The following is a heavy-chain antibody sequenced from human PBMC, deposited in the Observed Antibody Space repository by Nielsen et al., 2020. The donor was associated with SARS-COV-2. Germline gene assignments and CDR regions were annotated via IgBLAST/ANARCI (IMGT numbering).Heavy chain of an antibody. Sequence: SETLSLTCRVSGGSISSGGYYWSWIRQHPGKGLEWIGYIYYSGSTYYNPSLKSRVTISVDTSKNQFSLKLSSVTAADTAVYYCAREWRVWYGSGSYSWFDPWGQGTLVTVSS. D-gene: IGHD3-10*01. J-gene: IGHJ5*02. CDR1: GGSISSGGYY. CDR2: IYYSGST. V-gene: IGHV4-31*03. CDR3: AREWRVWYGSGSYSWFDP.